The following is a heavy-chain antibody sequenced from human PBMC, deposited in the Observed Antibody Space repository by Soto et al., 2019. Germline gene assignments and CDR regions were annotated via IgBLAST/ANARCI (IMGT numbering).Heavy chain of an antibody. Sequence: SETRPLTCSVSRRSVNTLHWRWVRSRSGKGLDWIGRIFPNGNTDYSPSLKSRVTLSVDTSKNQISLNLTSVTAADMAVYYCARVGGVLGVVRMVYDYENPNWFDPWGQGTLVT. CDR3: ARVGGVLGVVRMVYDYENPNWFDP. CDR1: RRSVNTLH. D-gene: IGHD2-8*01. J-gene: IGHJ5*02. CDR2: IFPNGNT. V-gene: IGHV4-4*07.